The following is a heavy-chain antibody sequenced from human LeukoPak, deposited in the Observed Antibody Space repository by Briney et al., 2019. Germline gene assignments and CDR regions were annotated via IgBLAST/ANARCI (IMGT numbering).Heavy chain of an antibody. CDR1: GGSISSYH. J-gene: IGHJ4*02. V-gene: IGHV4-4*07. CDR3: ARDWDDYGGNHHPFDY. D-gene: IGHD4-23*01. CDR2: IYTSGST. Sequence: PSETLSLTCTVSGGSISSYHWSWIRQPAGKGLEWIGRIYTSGSTNYNPSLKSRVTMSVDTSKNQFSLKLSSVTAADTAVYYCARDWDDYGGNHHPFDYWGQGTLVTVSS.